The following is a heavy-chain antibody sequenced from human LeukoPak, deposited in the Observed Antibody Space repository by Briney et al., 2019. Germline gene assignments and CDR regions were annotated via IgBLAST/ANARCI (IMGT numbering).Heavy chain of an antibody. J-gene: IGHJ5*02. CDR1: GYTFTSYD. CDR3: ARVERGYYYGSGSYYNPYNWFDP. CDR2: MNPNSGNT. V-gene: IGHV1-8*01. D-gene: IGHD3-10*01. Sequence: ASVKVSCKASGYTFTSYDINWVRQATGQGLEWMGWMNPNSGNTGYAQKFQGRVTITRNTSISTAYMELSSLRSEDTAVYYCARVERGYYYGSGSYYNPYNWFDPWGQGTLVTVSS.